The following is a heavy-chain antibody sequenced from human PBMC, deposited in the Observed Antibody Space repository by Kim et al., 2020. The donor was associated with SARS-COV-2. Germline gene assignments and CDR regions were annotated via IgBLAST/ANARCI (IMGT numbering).Heavy chain of an antibody. V-gene: IGHV3-48*03. Sequence: GSLRLSCAASGFTFSSYEMNWVRQAPGKGLEWVSYISSSGSTIYYADSVKGRFTISRDNAKNSLYLQMNSLRAEDTAVYYCGAVGPSMITFGGVIGGYGGQGTLVTVSS. D-gene: IGHD3-16*02. CDR1: GFTFSSYE. J-gene: IGHJ4*02. CDR2: ISSSGSTI. CDR3: GAVGPSMITFGGVIGGY.